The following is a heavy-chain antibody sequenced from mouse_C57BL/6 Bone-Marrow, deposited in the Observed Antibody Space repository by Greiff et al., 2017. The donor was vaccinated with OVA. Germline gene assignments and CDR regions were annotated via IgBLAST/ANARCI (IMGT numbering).Heavy chain of an antibody. Sequence: QVQLQQPGAELVRPGTSVTLSCKASGYTFTSYWMHWVKQRPGQGLEWIGVFDPSDSYTKYNQKFKGKATLTVDTSSSTAYMQLRSLASEDSAVYYCGILFAYWGQGTLVTVSA. CDR2: FDPSDSYT. CDR3: GILFAY. V-gene: IGHV1-59*01. CDR1: GYTFTSYW. J-gene: IGHJ3*01.